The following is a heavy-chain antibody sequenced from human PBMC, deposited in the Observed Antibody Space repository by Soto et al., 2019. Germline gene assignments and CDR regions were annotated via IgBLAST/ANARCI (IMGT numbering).Heavy chain of an antibody. D-gene: IGHD3-22*01. Sequence: SVKVSCKASGFTFTSSAVQWVRQARGQRLEWIGWIVVGSGNTNYAQKFQERVTITRDMSTSTAYRELSSLRSEDTAVYYCAAEERDYYDSSGYPPAAWGQGTLVTVSS. CDR3: AAEERDYYDSSGYPPAA. V-gene: IGHV1-58*01. J-gene: IGHJ5*02. CDR2: IVVGSGNT. CDR1: GFTFTSSA.